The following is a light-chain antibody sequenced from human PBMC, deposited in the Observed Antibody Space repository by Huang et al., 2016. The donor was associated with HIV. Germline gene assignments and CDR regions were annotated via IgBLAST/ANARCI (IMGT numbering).Light chain of an antibody. CDR3: QQYGSSPPYT. CDR1: QRLSSRY. V-gene: IGKV3-20*01. Sequence: EIVLTQSPGTLSLSPGERATLSCRASQRLSSRYLAWYQQRPGQAPRLPIYDASTRAAGIPERVSGSGVGTDFTLTISRLEPEDFVVYYCQQYGSSPPYTFGQGTKLEIK. J-gene: IGKJ2*01. CDR2: DAS.